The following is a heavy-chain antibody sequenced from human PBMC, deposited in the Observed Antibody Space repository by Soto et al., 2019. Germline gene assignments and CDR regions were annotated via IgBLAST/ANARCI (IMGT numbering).Heavy chain of an antibody. J-gene: IGHJ6*02. D-gene: IGHD3-3*01. CDR1: GFTFSSYA. Sequence: GGSLRLSCAASGFTFSSYAMSWVRQAPGKGLEWVSAISGSGGSTYYADSVKGRFTISRDNSKNTLYLQMNSLRAEDTAVYYCAKCDRLSTIFGVVTYYYGMDVWGQGTTVTVSS. V-gene: IGHV3-23*01. CDR2: ISGSGGST. CDR3: AKCDRLSTIFGVVTYYYGMDV.